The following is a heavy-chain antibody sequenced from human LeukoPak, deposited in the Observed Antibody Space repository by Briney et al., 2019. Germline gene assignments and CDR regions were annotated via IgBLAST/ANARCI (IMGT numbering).Heavy chain of an antibody. V-gene: IGHV1-69*13. CDR2: IIPIFGTA. J-gene: IGHJ4*02. D-gene: IGHD2-15*01. CDR3: ARDSVVVGGNTNFDY. Sequence: ASVKVSCKASGYTFTGYYMLWVRQAPGQGLEWMGWIIPIFGTANYAQKFQGRATITADESTSTAYMELSSLRSEDTAVYYCARDSVVVGGNTNFDYWGQGTLVTVSS. CDR1: GYTFTGYY.